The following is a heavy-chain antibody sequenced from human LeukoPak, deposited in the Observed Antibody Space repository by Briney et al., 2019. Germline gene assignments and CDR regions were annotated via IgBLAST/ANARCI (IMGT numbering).Heavy chain of an antibody. CDR2: INHSGST. Sequence: SETLSLTCAVYGGSFSGYYWSWIRQPPGKGLEWIGEINHSGSTNYNPSLKSRVTISVDTSKNQFSLKLSPVTAADTAVYYCASFPGYSYGYYWGQGTLVTVSS. CDR3: ASFPGYSYGYY. V-gene: IGHV4-34*01. CDR1: GGSFSGYY. J-gene: IGHJ4*02. D-gene: IGHD5-18*01.